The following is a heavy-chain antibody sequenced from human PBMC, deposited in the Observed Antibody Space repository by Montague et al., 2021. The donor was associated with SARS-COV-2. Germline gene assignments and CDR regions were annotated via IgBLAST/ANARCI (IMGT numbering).Heavy chain of an antibody. D-gene: IGHD3-22*01. J-gene: IGHJ4*02. Sequence: SETLFLTCAVYGGSFSDYYWSWIRQPPEKGLEWIGEINHRGTSKYNTSLKSRVSISLDTSKNQFSLYLSSVTAADTAVYYCARGRQHFNMIVVVMTGGEYYFDYWGQGTLVTVSS. V-gene: IGHV4-34*01. CDR3: ARGRQHFNMIVVVMTGGEYYFDY. CDR1: GGSFSDYY. CDR2: INHRGTS.